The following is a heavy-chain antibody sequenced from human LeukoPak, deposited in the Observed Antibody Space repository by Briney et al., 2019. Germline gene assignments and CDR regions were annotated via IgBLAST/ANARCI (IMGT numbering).Heavy chain of an antibody. Sequence: GGSLRPSCAASGFTFSSYAMSWVRQAPGKGLESVSAISGSGGSTYYADSVKGRFTISRDNSKNTLYLQMNSLRAEDTAVYYWAKLYGGNYFDYWGQGTLVTVSS. V-gene: IGHV3-23*01. CDR3: AKLYGGNYFDY. CDR2: ISGSGGST. D-gene: IGHD4-23*01. J-gene: IGHJ4*02. CDR1: GFTFSSYA.